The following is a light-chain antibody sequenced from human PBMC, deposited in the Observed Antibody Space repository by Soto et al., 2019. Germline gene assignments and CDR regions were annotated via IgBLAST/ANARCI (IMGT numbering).Light chain of an antibody. Sequence: EIVLTQSPGTLSLSPGERATLSCRASQSVSSSYLAWYQQKPGQAPRLRIYGASSRATGIPDGLSGSESGTDFTLTISRLEPEDFAVYYCQQYGSSPPFTFGQGTKLEIK. CDR2: GAS. J-gene: IGKJ2*01. CDR3: QQYGSSPPFT. CDR1: QSVSSSY. V-gene: IGKV3-20*01.